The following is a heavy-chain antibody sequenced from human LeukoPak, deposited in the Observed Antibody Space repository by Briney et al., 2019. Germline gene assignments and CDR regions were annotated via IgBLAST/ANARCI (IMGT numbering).Heavy chain of an antibody. CDR1: GGSISSYY. D-gene: IGHD6-19*01. CDR2: IYHSGST. CDR3: ARSIAVAGASPKDAFDI. J-gene: IGHJ3*02. Sequence: PSETLSLTCTVSGGSISSYYWSWIRQPPGKGLEWIGYIYHSGSTDYNPSLKSRVTISVDTSKSQFSLKLTSVTAADSAVYYCARSIAVAGASPKDAFDIWGQGTMVTVSS. V-gene: IGHV4-59*12.